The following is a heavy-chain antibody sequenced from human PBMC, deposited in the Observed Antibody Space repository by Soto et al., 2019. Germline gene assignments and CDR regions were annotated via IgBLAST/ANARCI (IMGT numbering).Heavy chain of an antibody. Sequence: GGSVRLSCAASGFTFSSYAMHWVRQAPGKGLEWVAVISYDGSNKYYADSVKGRFTISRDNSKNTLYLQMNSLRAEDTAVYYCAREYDSSGDYFGNGMDVWGQGTTVTVSS. V-gene: IGHV3-30-3*01. CDR2: ISYDGSNK. D-gene: IGHD3-22*01. CDR1: GFTFSSYA. CDR3: AREYDSSGDYFGNGMDV. J-gene: IGHJ6*02.